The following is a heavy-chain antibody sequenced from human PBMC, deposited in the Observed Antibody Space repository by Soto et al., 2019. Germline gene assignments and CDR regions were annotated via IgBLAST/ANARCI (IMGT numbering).Heavy chain of an antibody. D-gene: IGHD1-26*01. Sequence: SETLSLTCNVSGGSISSSSTYWGWIRQPPEKGLEWIASIYYSGSTYYNPSLKSRVTISVDTSKNQFSLKLSSVTAADTAVYYCATQEVGGSYVYTFDPWGQGTLVTVSS. V-gene: IGHV4-39*01. CDR3: ATQEVGGSYVYTFDP. J-gene: IGHJ5*02. CDR1: GGSISSSSTY. CDR2: IYYSGST.